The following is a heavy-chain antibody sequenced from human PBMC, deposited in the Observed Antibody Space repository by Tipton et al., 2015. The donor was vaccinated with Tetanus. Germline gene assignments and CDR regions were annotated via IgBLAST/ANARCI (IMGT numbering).Heavy chain of an antibody. CDR3: TRAVVGTANFDS. CDR1: GGSMSPHY. J-gene: IGHJ4*02. Sequence: TLSLTCTVSGGSMSPHYWNWLRQSAGKGPEWIGRISSSGNTYYNPSLESRVIMSVDTSKNQFSLTLTSVTAADTAVYYCTRAVVGTANFDSWGQGTLVIVSS. CDR2: ISSSGNT. V-gene: IGHV4-4*07. D-gene: IGHD6-19*01.